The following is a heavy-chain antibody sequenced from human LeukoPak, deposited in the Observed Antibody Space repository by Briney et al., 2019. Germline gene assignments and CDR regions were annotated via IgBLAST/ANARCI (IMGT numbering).Heavy chain of an antibody. Sequence: PSETLSLTCAVYGGSFSGYYWSWIRQPPGKGLEWIGEINHSGSTNYNPSLKSRVTISVDTSKNQFSLKLSSVTAADTAVCYCARAGNYYYGSGSYKTWGQGTLVTVSS. CDR1: GGSFSGYY. J-gene: IGHJ5*02. D-gene: IGHD3-10*01. V-gene: IGHV4-34*01. CDR3: ARAGNYYYGSGSYKT. CDR2: INHSGST.